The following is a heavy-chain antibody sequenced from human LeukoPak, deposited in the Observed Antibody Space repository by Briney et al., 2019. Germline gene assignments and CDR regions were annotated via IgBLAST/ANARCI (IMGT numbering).Heavy chain of an antibody. V-gene: IGHV3-64*01. D-gene: IGHD6-13*01. CDR1: GFTFSSCA. Sequence: GGSLRLSCAASGFTFSSCAMYWVRQAPGKGLEYVSAISSNGGSTYYANSVKGRFTISRDNSKNTLYLQMGSLRAEDMAVYYCARGFGSSWYDEPLDYWGQGTLVTVSS. CDR3: ARGFGSSWYDEPLDY. CDR2: ISSNGGST. J-gene: IGHJ4*02.